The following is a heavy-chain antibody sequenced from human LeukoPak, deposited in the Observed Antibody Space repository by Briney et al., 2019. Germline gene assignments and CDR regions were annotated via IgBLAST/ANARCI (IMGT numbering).Heavy chain of an antibody. D-gene: IGHD1-26*01. CDR3: ARRVSIVGAKFDY. V-gene: IGHV4-34*01. Sequence: SETLSLTCAVYGGSFSGYYWSWIRQPPGKGLEWIGEINHSGSTYYNPSLKSRVTISVDTSKNQFSLKLSSVTAADTAVYYCARRVSIVGAKFDYWGQGTLVTVSS. J-gene: IGHJ4*02. CDR1: GGSFSGYY. CDR2: INHSGST.